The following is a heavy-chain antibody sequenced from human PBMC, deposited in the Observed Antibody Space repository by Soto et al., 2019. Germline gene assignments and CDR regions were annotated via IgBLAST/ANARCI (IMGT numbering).Heavy chain of an antibody. V-gene: IGHV3-48*02. J-gene: IGHJ4*02. CDR2: ISSSSGTI. D-gene: IGHD5-18*01. CDR3: ARDQRGNSYCSAAY. CDR1: GFTFSSYG. Sequence: EVQLVESGADLVQPGGSLRISCAASGFTFSSYGMNWVRQAPGKGLEWISYISSSSGTIYYADSVKDRFTISRDNAKNSLYLQMDRLRNADTAVYYCARDQRGNSYCSAAYWGQGTLVTVSA.